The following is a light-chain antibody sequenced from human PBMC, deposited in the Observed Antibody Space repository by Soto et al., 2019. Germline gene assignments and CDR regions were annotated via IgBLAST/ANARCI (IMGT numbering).Light chain of an antibody. J-gene: IGLJ1*01. Sequence: QSVLTQPTSVSGSPGQSITISCTGTSSDVGGYNYVSWYQHHPGKAPKLMICNVSDRPSGVSNRFSGSKSGNTASLTISGLQAEDEADYYCSSYTTSSTPWVFGTRSKVTVL. CDR1: SSDVGGYNY. CDR2: NVS. CDR3: SSYTTSSTPWV. V-gene: IGLV2-14*03.